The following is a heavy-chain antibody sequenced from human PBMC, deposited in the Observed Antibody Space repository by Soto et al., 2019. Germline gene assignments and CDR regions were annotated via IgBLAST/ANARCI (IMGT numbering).Heavy chain of an antibody. J-gene: IGHJ6*02. CDR2: IIPIFGTA. Sequence: QVQLVQSGAEVKKPGSSVKVSCKASGGTFSSYAINWVRQAPGQGLEWMGGIIPIFGTADYAQKFQGRVTIAADESTSTAYMELSSLGSEDTAVYYCASSITGSPNYYYGMDVWGQGTTVTVSS. V-gene: IGHV1-69*12. CDR1: GGTFSSYA. CDR3: ASSITGSPNYYYGMDV. D-gene: IGHD1-20*01.